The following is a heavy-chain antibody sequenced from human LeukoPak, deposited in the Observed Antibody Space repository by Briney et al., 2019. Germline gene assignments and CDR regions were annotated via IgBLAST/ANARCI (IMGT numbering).Heavy chain of an antibody. CDR2: IHHSGSA. J-gene: IGHJ6*02. D-gene: IGHD3-10*02. V-gene: IGHV4-4*02. Sequence: SGTLSLTCAVSDGSISNNNWWSWVRQPPGKGLEFLGEIHHSGSANYNPSLESRATLSIDKSKNEFSLTVRSVTAADTAVYYCAKMFGRSAWDHGLDVWGQGTTVTVSS. CDR3: AKMFGRSAWDHGLDV. CDR1: DGSISNNNW.